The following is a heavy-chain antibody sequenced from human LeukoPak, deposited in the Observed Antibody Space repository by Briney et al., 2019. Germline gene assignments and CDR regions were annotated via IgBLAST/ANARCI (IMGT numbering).Heavy chain of an antibody. J-gene: IGHJ4*02. Sequence: AASVKVSCKASGYTFSSYGISWVRQAPGQGLEWMGGISVYNGNTKYIQKLQGRVTMTTDTSTSTAYMELSSLRSEDTAVYYCARESGRVGAHGWEYWGQGTLVAVSS. D-gene: IGHD1-26*01. CDR3: ARESGRVGAHGWEY. CDR1: GYTFSSYG. V-gene: IGHV1-18*01. CDR2: ISVYNGNT.